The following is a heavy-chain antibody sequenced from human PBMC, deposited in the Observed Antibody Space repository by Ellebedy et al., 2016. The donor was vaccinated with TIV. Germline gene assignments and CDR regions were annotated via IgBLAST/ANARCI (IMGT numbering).Heavy chain of an antibody. CDR3: ARDFSYSYGWGSSVLGY. CDR2: INPSGGST. Sequence: AASVKVSCKASGYTFTGYYMHWARQAAGQGLEWMGIINPSGGSTSYEQKFQGRVTMTRDTSTSTVYMELSSLRSEDTAVYYCARDFSYSYGWGSSVLGYWGQGTLVTVSS. D-gene: IGHD5-18*01. J-gene: IGHJ4*02. V-gene: IGHV1-46*01. CDR1: GYTFTGYY.